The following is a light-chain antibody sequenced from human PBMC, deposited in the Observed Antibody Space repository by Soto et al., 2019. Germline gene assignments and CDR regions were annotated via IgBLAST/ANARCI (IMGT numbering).Light chain of an antibody. J-gene: IGKJ1*01. CDR2: GAS. Sequence: EIVFTQSPGTLSLSPGERATLSCRTSQSVSSSYLAWYQQKPGQAPRLLIYGASSRATGIPGRFSGSGSGTDFTLTISRXEPEDFAVYYCQQYGSSPQTFGQGTKVDIK. CDR1: QSVSSSY. V-gene: IGKV3-20*01. CDR3: QQYGSSPQT.